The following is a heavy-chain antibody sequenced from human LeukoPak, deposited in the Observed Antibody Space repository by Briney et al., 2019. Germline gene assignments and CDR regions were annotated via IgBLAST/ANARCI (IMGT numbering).Heavy chain of an antibody. V-gene: IGHV4-59*01. CDR1: GDSISSYY. J-gene: IGHJ4*02. D-gene: IGHD6-13*01. Sequence: SETLSLTCTVSGDSISSYYWSWIRQPPGKGLEWIGYVSYPGSTNYNPSLKSRVTMSLDTSRDQFSLRLTSVTAADTAMYYCASRPAGSTWYGVFDYWGQGTLVTVSS. CDR3: ASRPAGSTWYGVFDY. CDR2: VSYPGST.